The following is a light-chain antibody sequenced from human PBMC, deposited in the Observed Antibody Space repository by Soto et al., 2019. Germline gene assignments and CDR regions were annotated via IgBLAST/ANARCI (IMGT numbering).Light chain of an antibody. CDR2: DAS. V-gene: IGKV3-15*01. Sequence: EMVLTQSPATLSVSPGERATLSCRAGQGVGSALAWYQQKPGQAPRLVIYDASTRAAGVPARFSGSGSGTECTLTISSLQSEDFAFYYCQQSNNWPGAFGQGTKVEVK. J-gene: IGKJ1*01. CDR3: QQSNNWPGA. CDR1: QGVGSA.